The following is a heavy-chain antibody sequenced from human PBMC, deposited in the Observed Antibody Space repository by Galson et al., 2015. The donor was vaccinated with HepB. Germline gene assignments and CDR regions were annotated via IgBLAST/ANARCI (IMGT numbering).Heavy chain of an antibody. CDR3: AAGPYYYDSSGYYYSDY. J-gene: IGHJ4*02. Sequence: SVKVSCKVSGYTLTELSMHWVRQAPGKGLEWMGGFDPEDGETIYAQKFQGRVTMTEDTSTDTAYMELSSLRSEDTAVYYCAAGPYYYDSSGYYYSDYWGQGTLVTVSS. CDR2: FDPEDGET. V-gene: IGHV1-24*01. CDR1: GYTLTELS. D-gene: IGHD3-22*01.